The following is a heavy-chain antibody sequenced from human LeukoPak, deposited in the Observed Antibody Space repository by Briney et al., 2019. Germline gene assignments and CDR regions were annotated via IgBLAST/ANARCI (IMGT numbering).Heavy chain of an antibody. V-gene: IGHV3-33*01. J-gene: IGHJ4*02. D-gene: IGHD5-18*01. CDR3: ARAPRDTDLDY. CDR1: GFTFSSYG. CDR2: IWYDGSNK. Sequence: PGRSLRLSCAASGFTFSSYGMHWVRQAPGKGLEWVAVIWYDGSNKYYADSVKGRFTISRDNSKNTLYLRMNSLRAEDTAVYYCARAPRDTDLDYWGQGTLVTVSS.